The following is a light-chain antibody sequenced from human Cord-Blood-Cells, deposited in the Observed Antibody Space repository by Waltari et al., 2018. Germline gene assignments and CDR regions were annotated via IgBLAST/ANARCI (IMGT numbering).Light chain of an antibody. Sequence: QSALTQPASVSGSPGQSITISCTGTSSDVGSYNLVSWYQQHPGKAPKLMIYGVSKRPAWVSNRFSGCKSGNTSSLTISGLQAEDEADYYCCSYAGSSTVVFGGGTKLTVL. CDR3: CSYAGSSTVV. CDR1: SSDVGSYNL. CDR2: GVS. J-gene: IGLJ2*01. V-gene: IGLV2-23*02.